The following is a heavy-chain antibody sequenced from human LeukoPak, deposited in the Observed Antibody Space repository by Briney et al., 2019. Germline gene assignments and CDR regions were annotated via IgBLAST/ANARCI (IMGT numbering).Heavy chain of an antibody. J-gene: IGHJ4*02. D-gene: IGHD3-22*01. Sequence: GGSLRLSCTASGFILSTSWMTWVRQAPGKGLEWVANINLDGSEKYYVDSVRGRFTISRDNAKNSLYLQMSSLRTEDTAVYYCARGGYYDSSGYTPSDYWGQGTLVTVSS. V-gene: IGHV3-7*01. CDR3: ARGGYYDSSGYTPSDY. CDR1: GFILSTSW. CDR2: INLDGSEK.